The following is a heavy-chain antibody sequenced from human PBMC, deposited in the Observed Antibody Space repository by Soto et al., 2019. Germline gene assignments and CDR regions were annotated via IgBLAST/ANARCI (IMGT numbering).Heavy chain of an antibody. D-gene: IGHD2-21*01. CDR1: GLTFRSYW. V-gene: IGHV3-74*03. Sequence: EVQLVESGGGLVQPGESLRLSCAASGLTFRSYWMHWVRQAPGKGLVWVSRINTAGSVAMYVDSVKGRFTISRDNAKNTLYLHMNSLRAEDTAVYYCVRDMQLWRLDSWCQGTLVTVSS. CDR3: VRDMQLWRLDS. CDR2: INTAGSVA. J-gene: IGHJ4*02.